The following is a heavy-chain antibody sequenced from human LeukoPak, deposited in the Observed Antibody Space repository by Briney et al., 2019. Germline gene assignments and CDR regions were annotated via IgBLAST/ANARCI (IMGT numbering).Heavy chain of an antibody. CDR2: IYYSGST. Sequence: SETLSLTCTVSGGSISSSSYYWGWIRQPPGKGLEWIGSIYYSGSTYYNLSLKSRVTISVDTSKNQFSLKLSSVTAADTAVYYCARDLYGPLDYWGQGTLVTVSS. V-gene: IGHV4-39*07. J-gene: IGHJ4*02. CDR3: ARDLYGPLDY. CDR1: GGSISSSSYY. D-gene: IGHD3-16*01.